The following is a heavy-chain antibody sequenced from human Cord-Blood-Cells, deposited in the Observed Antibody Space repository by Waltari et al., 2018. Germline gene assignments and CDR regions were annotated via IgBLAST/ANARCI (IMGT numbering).Heavy chain of an antibody. CDR2: ISSSSSYI. Sequence: EVQLVESGGGLVKPGGSLRLSCAASGFTFSSYSMNWVRQAPGKGLEWVSSISSSSSYIYYADSVKGRFTISRDNAKNSLYLQMNSLRAEDTAVYYCARDDESGDAFDIWGQGTMVTVSS. CDR3: ARDDESGDAFDI. CDR1: GFTFSSYS. D-gene: IGHD7-27*01. J-gene: IGHJ3*02. V-gene: IGHV3-21*01.